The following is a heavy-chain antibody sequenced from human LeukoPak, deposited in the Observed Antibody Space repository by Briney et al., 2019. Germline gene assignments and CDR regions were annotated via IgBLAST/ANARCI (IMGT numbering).Heavy chain of an antibody. V-gene: IGHV3-30*03. CDR2: ISYDGRNK. Sequence: PGRSLRLSCAAVGFTFSTYGMHWVRQAPRKGLEWVAVISYDGRNKYNVDSVKGRFTISRDNSKNTLYLEMNSLRDEDTAVYYCARARCSGGSCTDYYGMDVWGQGTTVTVSS. D-gene: IGHD2-15*01. CDR1: GFTFSTYG. J-gene: IGHJ6*02. CDR3: ARARCSGGSCTDYYGMDV.